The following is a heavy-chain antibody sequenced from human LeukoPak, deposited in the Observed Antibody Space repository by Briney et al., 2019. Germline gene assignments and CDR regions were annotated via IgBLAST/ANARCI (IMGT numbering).Heavy chain of an antibody. CDR2: IYHSGST. J-gene: IGHJ4*02. CDR1: GGSISSSNW. V-gene: IGHV4-4*02. CDR3: ARAPRIAARPPYFDY. D-gene: IGHD6-6*01. Sequence: PSGTLSLTCAVSGGSISSSNWWSWVRQPPGKGLEWIGEIYHSGSTNYNPSLKSRVTISVDESKNQFSLKLSSVTAADTAVYYCARAPRIAARPPYFDYWGQGTLVTVSS.